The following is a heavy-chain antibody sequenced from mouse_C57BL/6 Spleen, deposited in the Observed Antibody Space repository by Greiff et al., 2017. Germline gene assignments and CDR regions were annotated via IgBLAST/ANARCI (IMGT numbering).Heavy chain of an antibody. J-gene: IGHJ2*01. Sequence: VQLQQPGAELVRPGSSVKLSCKASGYTFTSYWMDWVKQRPGQGLEWIGNIYPSDSETHYNQKFKDKATLTVDKSSSTASMQLSSLTSEDSAVYYCARDNPHFDYWGQGTTLTVSS. D-gene: IGHD1-3*01. CDR1: GYTFTSYW. V-gene: IGHV1-61*01. CDR2: IYPSDSET. CDR3: ARDNPHFDY.